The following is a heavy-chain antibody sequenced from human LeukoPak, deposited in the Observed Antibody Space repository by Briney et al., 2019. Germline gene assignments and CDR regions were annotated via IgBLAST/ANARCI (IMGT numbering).Heavy chain of an antibody. CDR2: VSGSGGST. J-gene: IGHJ4*02. V-gene: IGHV3-23*01. Sequence: PGGSLRLSCAASGFTFSSYAMSWVRQAPGMGLEWVSGVSGSGGSTYYADSVKGRFTISRDNSKNTLYLQMNSLRAEDTAVYYCAKDLDIVATITGNWGQGTLVTVSS. CDR3: AKDLDIVATITGN. D-gene: IGHD5-12*01. CDR1: GFTFSSYA.